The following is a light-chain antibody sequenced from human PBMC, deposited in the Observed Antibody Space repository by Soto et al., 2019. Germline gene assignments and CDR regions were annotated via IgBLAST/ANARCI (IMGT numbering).Light chain of an antibody. J-gene: IGKJ4*01. CDR2: AAS. V-gene: IGKV1-33*01. Sequence: DLQMTQSPSSLSAFVGDRVTITCQASQDIRNYLNWYQQKPGKAPKLLIYAASNLETGVPSRFSGSGSVTDFTLAISSLQPEDIATYYCQQYDNLPLTFGGGTKVEIK. CDR3: QQYDNLPLT. CDR1: QDIRNY.